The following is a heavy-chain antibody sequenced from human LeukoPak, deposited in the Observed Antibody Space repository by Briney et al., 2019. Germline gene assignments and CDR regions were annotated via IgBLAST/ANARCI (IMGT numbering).Heavy chain of an antibody. CDR1: GFTFSGYA. CDR3: AKDPHVDTAVFDY. Sequence: GGSLRFSCAASGFTFSGYAMSWVRQAPGKGLEWVSAISGSGGSTYYADSVKGRFTISRDNSKDTLYLQMNSLRAEDTAVYYCAKDPHVDTAVFDYWGQGTLVTVSS. V-gene: IGHV3-23*01. J-gene: IGHJ4*02. CDR2: ISGSGGST. D-gene: IGHD5-18*01.